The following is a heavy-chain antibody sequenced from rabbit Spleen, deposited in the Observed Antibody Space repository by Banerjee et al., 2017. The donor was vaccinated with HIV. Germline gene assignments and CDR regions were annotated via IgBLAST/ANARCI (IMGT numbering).Heavy chain of an antibody. CDR3: ARVRSAGVGYSTDFRLDL. J-gene: IGHJ3*01. D-gene: IGHD8-1*01. V-gene: IGHV1S45*01. Sequence: EQLEESGGGLVKPEGSLTLTCKASGFSLSNNYAIYWVRQAPGKGLEWIACIYTGNNGNTYYASWAKGRFTISKTSTTVTLQMTSLTVADTATYFCARVRSAGVGYSTDFRLDLWAQGPSSP. CDR1: GFSLSNNYA. CDR2: IYTGNNGNT.